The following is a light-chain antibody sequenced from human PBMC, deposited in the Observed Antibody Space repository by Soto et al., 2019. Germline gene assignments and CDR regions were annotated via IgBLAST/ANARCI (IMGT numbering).Light chain of an antibody. CDR1: QNVGGN. CDR2: GAS. V-gene: IGKV3-15*01. J-gene: IGKJ1*01. Sequence: EIVMTQSPATLSVSPGERATLSCRASQNVGGNLAWYQQKPGQAPRLLIYGASTRATGIPARFSATGSGAVFTPTISSLQSDDVAVYYCQQYSNCPPWTFGQGTKVEIK. CDR3: QQYSNCPPWT.